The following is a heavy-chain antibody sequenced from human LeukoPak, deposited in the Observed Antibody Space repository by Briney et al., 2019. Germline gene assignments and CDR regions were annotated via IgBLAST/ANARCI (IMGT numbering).Heavy chain of an antibody. J-gene: IGHJ4*02. CDR1: GGSFSGYY. V-gene: IGHV4-34*01. D-gene: IGHD3-22*01. Sequence: SETLSLTCAVYGGSFSGYYWSWIRQPPGKGLEWIGEINHSGSTNYNPSLKSRVAISVDTSKNQFSLKLSSVTAADTAVYYCARYKYYDSSGYFDYWGQGTLVTVSS. CDR2: INHSGST. CDR3: ARYKYYDSSGYFDY.